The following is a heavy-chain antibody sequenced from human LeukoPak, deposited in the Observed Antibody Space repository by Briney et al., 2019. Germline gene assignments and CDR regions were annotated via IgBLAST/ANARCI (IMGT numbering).Heavy chain of an antibody. J-gene: IGHJ4*02. CDR3: ATLFSSSSY. CDR2: ISNSGNTI. CDR1: GFSFSSYE. D-gene: IGHD6-6*01. V-gene: IGHV3-48*03. Sequence: GGSLRLSCAASGFSFSSYEMNWVRQAPGKGLEWVSYISNSGNTIYYADSVKGRFTISRDNARNSLYLQMNSLRAEDTAVYYCATLFSSSSYWGQGTLVTVSS.